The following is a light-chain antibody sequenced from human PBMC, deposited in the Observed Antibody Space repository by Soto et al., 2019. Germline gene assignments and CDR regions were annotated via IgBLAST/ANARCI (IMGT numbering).Light chain of an antibody. V-gene: IGKV1-5*03. Sequence: DIQMTQSPSTLSGSVGDTATITCRASQTISSWLAWYQQRPGKAPKLLIYKASTLKSGVPSRFSGSGSGTEFTLTISSLQPDDFATYYCQHYNSYSEAFGQGTKVDIK. CDR2: KAS. J-gene: IGKJ1*01. CDR1: QTISSW. CDR3: QHYNSYSEA.